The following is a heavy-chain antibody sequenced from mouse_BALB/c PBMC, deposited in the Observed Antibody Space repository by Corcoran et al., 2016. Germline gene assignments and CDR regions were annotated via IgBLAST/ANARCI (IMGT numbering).Heavy chain of an antibody. Sequence: EVQLQQFGAEVVKPGASVKISCKASGYTFTDYNMDWVKQSHGKSLEWIGDFNPNYDSTTYNQKFKGKATLTVDKSSSTAYMELRSLTSEDTAFYYCAIREGNYPAWFAYWGQGTLVTVSS. D-gene: IGHD2-1*01. CDR3: AIREGNYPAWFAY. CDR2: FNPNYDST. V-gene: IGHV1-18*01. J-gene: IGHJ3*01. CDR1: GYTFTDYN.